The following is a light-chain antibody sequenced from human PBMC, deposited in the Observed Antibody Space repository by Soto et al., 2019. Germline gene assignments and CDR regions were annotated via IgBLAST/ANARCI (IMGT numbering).Light chain of an antibody. CDR2: SAS. CDR3: QQLKSYPIT. J-gene: IGKJ5*01. Sequence: DIQLTQSPSFLSASVGDRVTITCRASQGISSYLAWYQQKPGKAPKVLIYSASTLHSGVPSRFSGSESGTEFTLTISSLQPEEFATYYCQQLKSYPITFGQGTRLEIK. V-gene: IGKV1-9*01. CDR1: QGISSY.